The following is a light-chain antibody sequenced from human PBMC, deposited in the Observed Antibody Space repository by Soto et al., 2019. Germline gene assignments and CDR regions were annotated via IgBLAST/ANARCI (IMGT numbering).Light chain of an antibody. CDR2: DVS. J-gene: IGLJ1*01. V-gene: IGLV2-14*03. CDR3: SSYTTSNTRQIV. CDR1: SSDVGGYNY. Sequence: QCVLNHAAYVSGSPGQSLTISCTGTSSDVGGYNYVSWYQQHPGKAPKFMIYDVSNRPSGVSNRFSGSKSGNTASLTISGLQAEDEADYYCSSYTTSNTRQIVFGTGTKVTVL.